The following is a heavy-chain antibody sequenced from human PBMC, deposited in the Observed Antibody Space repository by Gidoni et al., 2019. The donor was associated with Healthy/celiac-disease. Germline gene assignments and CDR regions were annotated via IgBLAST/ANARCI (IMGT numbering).Heavy chain of an antibody. J-gene: IGHJ6*04. V-gene: IGHV4-38-2*02. D-gene: IGHD3-3*01. Sequence: QVQLQESGPGLVQPSEALFRTCTVSGYSINRGSYWCWIRQPPGKGLEWIGSIYQSGSPYYNPSLKSRFTISVDTAKNQFSLKLSSVTAADTAVYYCAREEADYDFWSGRPRLYYYYGMDVWGKGTTVTVSS. CDR3: AREEADYDFWSGRPRLYYYYGMDV. CDR2: IYQSGSP. CDR1: GYSINRGSY.